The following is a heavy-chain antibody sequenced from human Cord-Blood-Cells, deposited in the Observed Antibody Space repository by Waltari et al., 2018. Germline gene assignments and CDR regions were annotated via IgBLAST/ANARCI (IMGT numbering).Heavy chain of an antibody. CDR3: AKDRGSYFDY. V-gene: IGHV3-30*18. Sequence: QVQLVESGGGVVQPGRSLRLSCAASGFTFSSYGMHWVRQAPGKGLEWVAVISYDGSNKNYADSVKGRFTISRDNSKNTLYLQMNSLRAEDTAVYYCAKDRGSYFDYWGQGTLVTVSS. D-gene: IGHD1-26*01. J-gene: IGHJ4*02. CDR1: GFTFSSYG. CDR2: ISYDGSNK.